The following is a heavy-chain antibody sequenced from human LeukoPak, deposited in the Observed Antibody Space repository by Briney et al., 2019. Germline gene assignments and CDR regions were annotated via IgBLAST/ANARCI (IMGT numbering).Heavy chain of an antibody. CDR3: ARDFHGQGLFDY. V-gene: IGHV4-30-4*07. J-gene: IGHJ4*02. D-gene: IGHD5-24*01. CDR1: GGSISSGGYS. CDR2: IYYSGST. Sequence: SETLSLTCAVSGGSISSGGYSWSWIRQPPGKGLEWIGYIYYSGSTYYNPSLKSRVTISVDTSKNQFSLKLSSVTAADTAVYYCARDFHGQGLFDYWGQGTLVTVSS.